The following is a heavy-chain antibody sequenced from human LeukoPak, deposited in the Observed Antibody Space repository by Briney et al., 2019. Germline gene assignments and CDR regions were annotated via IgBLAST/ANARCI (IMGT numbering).Heavy chain of an antibody. CDR2: ISGSGGST. J-gene: IGHJ4*02. Sequence: GGSLRLSCAASGFTFSSYAMSWVRQAPGKGLEWVSAISGSGGSTYYADSVKGRFTTSRDNSKNTLYLQMNSLRAEDTAVYYCARSDSSGYTDYWGQGTLVTVSS. D-gene: IGHD3-22*01. V-gene: IGHV3-23*01. CDR1: GFTFSSYA. CDR3: ARSDSSGYTDY.